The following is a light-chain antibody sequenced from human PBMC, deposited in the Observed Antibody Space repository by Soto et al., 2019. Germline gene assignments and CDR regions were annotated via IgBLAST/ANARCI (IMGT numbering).Light chain of an antibody. CDR2: EVT. CDR1: NRDFGDYDS. CDR3: SSCTSNTTLPV. Sequence: QSALTQPASVSGSPGQSIIISCTGTNRDFGDYDSVSWYQHHPGKAPKLIIFEVTHRHSGISTRFSGSKSGNTTSLTISGLQSEDAAKYSCSSCTSNTTLPVFGTRTK. V-gene: IGLV2-14*01. J-gene: IGLJ1*01.